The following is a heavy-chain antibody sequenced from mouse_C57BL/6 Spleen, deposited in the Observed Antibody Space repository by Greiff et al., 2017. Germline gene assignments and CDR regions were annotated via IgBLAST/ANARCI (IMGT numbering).Heavy chain of an antibody. CDR2: ISSGSSTI. V-gene: IGHV5-17*01. J-gene: IGHJ4*01. D-gene: IGHD4-1*01. CDR1: GFTFSDYG. Sequence: EVKLMESGGGLVKPGGSLKLSCAASGFTFSDYGMHWVRQAPEKGLEWVAYISSGSSTIYYADTVKGRFTISRDNAKTTLFLHMTSLRSEDTAMYYCARSWDGIYAMDYWGQGTSVTVSS. CDR3: ARSWDGIYAMDY.